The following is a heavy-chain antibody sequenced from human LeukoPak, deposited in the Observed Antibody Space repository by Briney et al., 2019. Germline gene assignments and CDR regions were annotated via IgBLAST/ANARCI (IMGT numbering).Heavy chain of an antibody. CDR3: ARNFMTTVSYYYYMDV. CDR1: GGSISSGGYY. V-gene: IGHV4-39*07. Sequence: SETLSLTCTVSGGSISSGGYYWSWIRQPPGKGLEWIGEINHSGSTNYNPSLKSRVTISVDTSKNQFSLKLSSVTAADTAVYYCARNFMTTVSYYYYMDVWGKGTTVTVSS. CDR2: INHSGST. J-gene: IGHJ6*03. D-gene: IGHD4-11*01.